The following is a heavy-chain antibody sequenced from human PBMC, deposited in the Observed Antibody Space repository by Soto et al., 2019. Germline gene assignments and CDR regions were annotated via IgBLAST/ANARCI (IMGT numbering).Heavy chain of an antibody. V-gene: IGHV1-69*02. D-gene: IGHD2-2*01. CDR3: ARSTPPRISCWSLSGWFDP. J-gene: IGHJ5*02. CDR1: GGTFSSYT. Sequence: ASVKVSCKASGGTFSSYTISWVRQAPGQGLEWMGRIIPILGIANYVQKFQGRVTITADKSTSTAYMELSSLRSEDTAVYYCARSTPPRISCWSLSGWFDPWGKGTLVTVAS. CDR2: IIPILGIA.